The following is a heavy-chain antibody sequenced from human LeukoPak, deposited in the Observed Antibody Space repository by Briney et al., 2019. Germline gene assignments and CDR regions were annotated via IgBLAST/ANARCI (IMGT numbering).Heavy chain of an antibody. CDR3: VRTPPNWGFDY. CDR2: MSPNSGDT. Sequence: ASVKVSRKASGYPFTSHDINWVRQATGQGLEWMGWMSPNSGDTGYAQKFQGRVTMTSDSSISTAYMELSSLRSEDTAIYYCVRTPPNWGFDYWGQGTLVTVSS. CDR1: GYPFTSHD. J-gene: IGHJ4*02. V-gene: IGHV1-8*01. D-gene: IGHD7-27*01.